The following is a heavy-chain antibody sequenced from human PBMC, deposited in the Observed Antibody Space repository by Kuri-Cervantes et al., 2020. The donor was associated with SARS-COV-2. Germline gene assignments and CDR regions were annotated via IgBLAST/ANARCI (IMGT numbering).Heavy chain of an antibody. D-gene: IGHD3-3*01. V-gene: IGHV1-8*03. CDR2: MNPNSGNT. CDR3: ARGWSGYSLYYFDY. CDR1: GYTFTSYD. J-gene: IGHJ4*02. Sequence: ASVKVSCKASGYTFTSYDINWVRQATGQGLEWMGWMNPNSGNTGYAQKFQGRVTITRNTSISTAYMELSSLRSDDTAVYYCARGWSGYSLYYFDYWGQGTLVTVSS.